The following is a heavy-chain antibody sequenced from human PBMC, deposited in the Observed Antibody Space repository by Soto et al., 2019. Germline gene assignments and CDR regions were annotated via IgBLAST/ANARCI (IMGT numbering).Heavy chain of an antibody. CDR3: ARDPKTSGGQHWAFNYFDS. J-gene: IGHJ4*02. CDR2: ISYDGTNK. D-gene: IGHD7-27*01. V-gene: IGHV3-30-3*01. CDR1: GFSFSISP. Sequence: QVRLVESGGGVVQPGRSLRLSCAASGFSFSISPMHWVRQAPGKGPEWVVLISYDGTNKFYADSVKGRFTISRDKSKSTLYLQVDSLRPEDAAVYYCARDPKTSGGQHWAFNYFDSWGQGTLVTVSS.